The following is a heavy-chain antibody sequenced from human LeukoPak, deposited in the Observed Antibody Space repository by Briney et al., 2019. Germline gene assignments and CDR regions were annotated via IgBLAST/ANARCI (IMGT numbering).Heavy chain of an antibody. D-gene: IGHD3-22*01. Sequence: SETLSLTCAVYGGSFSGYYWSWIRQPPGKGLEWIGEINHSGSTNYNPSLKSRVTTSVDTSKNQFSLKLSSVTAADTAVYYCARVGYYDSSGYYHIDYWGQGTLVTVSS. V-gene: IGHV4-34*01. CDR3: ARVGYYDSSGYYHIDY. J-gene: IGHJ4*02. CDR2: INHSGST. CDR1: GGSFSGYY.